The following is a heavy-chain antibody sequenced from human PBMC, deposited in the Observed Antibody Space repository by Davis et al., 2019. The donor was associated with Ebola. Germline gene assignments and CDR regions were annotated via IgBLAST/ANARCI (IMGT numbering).Heavy chain of an antibody. D-gene: IGHD2-2*01. CDR1: GFTFGDYA. V-gene: IGHV3-30-3*01. CDR3: ASVRCSSTSCTDV. CDR2: ISYDGSNK. J-gene: IGHJ6*02. Sequence: GESLKISCTASGFTFGDYAMSWVRQAPGKGLEWVAVISYDGSNKYYADSVKGRFTISRDNSKNTLYLQMNSLRAEDTAVYYCASVRCSSTSCTDVWGQGTTVTVSS.